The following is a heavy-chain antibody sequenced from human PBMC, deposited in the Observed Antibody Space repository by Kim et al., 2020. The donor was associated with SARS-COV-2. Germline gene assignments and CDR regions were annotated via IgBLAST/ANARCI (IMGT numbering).Heavy chain of an antibody. J-gene: IGHJ4*02. D-gene: IGHD4-17*01. CDR3: TTFDYGDYEGRHS. V-gene: IGHV3-15*01. CDR1: GLSFSRAW. CDR2: IKTKSDGGTT. Sequence: GGSLRLSCTTSGLSFSRAWMTWVRQAPGKGLEWVCRIKTKSDGGTTAYAAPVKGRFTISRDDSKSTLYLQMNNLKTEDTAVYYCTTFDYGDYEGRHSWGQGTLVTVSS.